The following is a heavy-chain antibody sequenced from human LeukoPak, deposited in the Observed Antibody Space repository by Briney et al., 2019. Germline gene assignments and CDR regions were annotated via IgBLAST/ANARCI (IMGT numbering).Heavy chain of an antibody. J-gene: IGHJ6*02. CDR3: ARSSAYYDFWSGYLSQIYYGMDV. Sequence: GRSLRLSCAASGFTFSSYWMSWVRQAPGKGLEWVANIKQDGSEKNYVDSVKGRFTISRDNAKNSLYLQMNSLRAEDTAVYYCARSSAYYDFWSGYLSQIYYGMDVWGQGTTVTVSS. V-gene: IGHV3-7*01. CDR1: GFTFSSYW. CDR2: IKQDGSEK. D-gene: IGHD3-3*01.